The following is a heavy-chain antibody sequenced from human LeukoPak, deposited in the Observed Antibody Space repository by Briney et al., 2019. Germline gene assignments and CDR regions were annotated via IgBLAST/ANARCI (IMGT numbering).Heavy chain of an antibody. CDR2: ISDKNGDT. Sequence: ASVKVSCKASGYTLSNYGVAWVRQAPEQGLECMGWISDKNGDTNYAQKFQGRVTMTTDKSTSTAYMEVRSLRFDDTAVYYCARVRKYELVSWSDAWVHGGKPYGMDVWGQGTSVTVSS. CDR1: GYTLSNYG. CDR3: ARVRKYELVSWSDAWVHGGKPYGMDV. V-gene: IGHV1-18*01. J-gene: IGHJ6*02. D-gene: IGHD2-2*01.